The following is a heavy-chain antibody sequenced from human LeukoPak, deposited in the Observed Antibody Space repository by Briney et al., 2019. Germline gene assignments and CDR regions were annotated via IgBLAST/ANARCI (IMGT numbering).Heavy chain of an antibody. J-gene: IGHJ4*02. Sequence: ASVKVSCKASGYTFTSYGISWVRQAPGQGLEWMGWISAYNGNTNYAQKLQGRVTMTTDTSTSTAYMELRSLRSDDTAVYYCAREATYYDILTGLQYFDYWGQGTLVTVSS. D-gene: IGHD3-9*01. CDR2: ISAYNGNT. CDR1: GYTFTSYG. V-gene: IGHV1-18*01. CDR3: AREATYYDILTGLQYFDY.